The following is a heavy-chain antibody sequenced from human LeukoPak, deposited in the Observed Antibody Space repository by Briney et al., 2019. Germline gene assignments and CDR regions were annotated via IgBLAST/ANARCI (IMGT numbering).Heavy chain of an antibody. V-gene: IGHV3-23*01. CDR2: ISASGLST. D-gene: IGHD1-20*01. CDR3: AKETSITGAGDF. Sequence: GGSLRLPCVASGFTFSNYAMSWVRQAPGKGLEYVSPISASGLSTYYTDSVRGRFTNSRDNSKNTLYLQMHSLRAEDTAVYYCAKETSITGAGDFWGQGALVTVSS. J-gene: IGHJ4*02. CDR1: GFTFSNYA.